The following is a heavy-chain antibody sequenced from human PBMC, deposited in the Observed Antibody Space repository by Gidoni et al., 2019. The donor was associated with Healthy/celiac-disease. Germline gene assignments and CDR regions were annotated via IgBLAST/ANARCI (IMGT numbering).Heavy chain of an antibody. CDR2: ISGSGGST. Sequence: EVQLLESGGGVVQPGGSLRLSCAASGFTFSSYAMSWVRQAPGKGLEWVSAISGSGGSTYYADSVKGRFTISRDNSKNTLYLQMNSLRAEDTAVYYCAKGLGRLMVYAKVDYWGQGTLVTVSS. V-gene: IGHV3-23*01. CDR3: AKGLGRLMVYAKVDY. J-gene: IGHJ4*02. CDR1: GFTFSSYA. D-gene: IGHD2-8*01.